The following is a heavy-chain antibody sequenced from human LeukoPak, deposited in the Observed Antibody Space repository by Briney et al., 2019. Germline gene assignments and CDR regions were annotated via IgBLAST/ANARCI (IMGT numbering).Heavy chain of an antibody. CDR1: GYNFTNYW. CDR2: IYPGDSNS. Sequence: GESLKISCQGSGYNFTNYWIGWVRQLPGKGLEWMGIIYPGDSNSIYSSSFQGQVTISADKSITTAYLQWSSLKASDTGIYYCARLSATDGDYWGQGTLVTVSS. V-gene: IGHV5-51*01. CDR3: ARLSATDGDY. D-gene: IGHD1-14*01. J-gene: IGHJ4*02.